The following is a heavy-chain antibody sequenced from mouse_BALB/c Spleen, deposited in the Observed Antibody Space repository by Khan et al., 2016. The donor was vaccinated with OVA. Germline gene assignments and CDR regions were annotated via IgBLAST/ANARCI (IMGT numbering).Heavy chain of an antibody. CDR2: IWAGGST. Sequence: QVQLKESGPGLVAPSQSLSITCTVTGFSLTSYGVYWVRQPPGKGLEWLGIIWAGGSTNYNSALMSRLSISKDNSKSQVFLKMNSLQTVDTAIYYSVRDDGGGNDAMDYWGQGTSVTVSS. CDR1: GFSLTSYG. D-gene: IGHD2-1*01. J-gene: IGHJ4*01. CDR3: VRDDGGGNDAMDY. V-gene: IGHV2-9*02.